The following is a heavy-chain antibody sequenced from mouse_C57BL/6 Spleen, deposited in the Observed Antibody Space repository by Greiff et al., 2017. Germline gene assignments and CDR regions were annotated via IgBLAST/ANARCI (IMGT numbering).Heavy chain of an antibody. V-gene: IGHV1-42*01. CDR3: ARMEGYFDD. CDR1: GYSFTGYY. CDR2: INPSTGGA. J-gene: IGHJ2*01. Sequence: VQLQQSGPELVKPGASVKISCKASGYSFTGYYMNWVKQSPEKSLEWIGVINPSTGGANYKQKFKTKATLTVDKSSSTAYMQLKSLTSEDSAVYYCARMEGYFDDWGQGTTLTVSA.